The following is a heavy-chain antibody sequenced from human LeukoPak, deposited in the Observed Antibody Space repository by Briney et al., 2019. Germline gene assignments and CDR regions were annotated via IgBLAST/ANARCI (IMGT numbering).Heavy chain of an antibody. CDR2: IYSGGST. D-gene: IGHD4-11*01. CDR1: GFTVSSNY. J-gene: IGHJ4*02. CDR3: ASNGVTTDFDY. Sequence: GGSLRLSCAASGFTVSSNYMSWVRQAPGKGPEWVSVIYSGGSTYYADSVKGRFTISRDNSKNTLYLQMNSLRAEDTAVYYCASNGVTTDFDYWGQGTLVTVSS. V-gene: IGHV3-53*01.